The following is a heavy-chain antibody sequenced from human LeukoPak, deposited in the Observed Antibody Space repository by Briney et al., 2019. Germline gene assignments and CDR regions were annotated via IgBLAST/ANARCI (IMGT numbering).Heavy chain of an antibody. Sequence: GGSLRLSCAASGFTFSSYWMTWVRQAPGKGLEWVAKIKPDGNDKYYVDSVKGRFTISRDNAKNSLYLQMNSLRAEDTALYYCARDKDYGSGDFDYWGQGTLVTVSS. D-gene: IGHD3-10*01. V-gene: IGHV3-7*03. CDR3: ARDKDYGSGDFDY. J-gene: IGHJ4*02. CDR1: GFTFSSYW. CDR2: IKPDGNDK.